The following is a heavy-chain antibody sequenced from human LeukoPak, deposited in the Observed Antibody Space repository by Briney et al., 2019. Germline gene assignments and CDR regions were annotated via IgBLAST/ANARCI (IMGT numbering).Heavy chain of an antibody. D-gene: IGHD3-9*01. CDR3: ARDLRVGLRYSYYYYGMDV. V-gene: IGHV4-59*01. Sequence: PSETLSLTCTVSGGSISSYYWSWLRQPPGKGLEWIGYIYYSGSTNYNPSLKSRVTISVDTSKNQFSLKLSSVTAADTAVYYCARDLRVGLRYSYYYYGMDVWGQGTTVTVSS. CDR2: IYYSGST. J-gene: IGHJ6*02. CDR1: GGSISSYY.